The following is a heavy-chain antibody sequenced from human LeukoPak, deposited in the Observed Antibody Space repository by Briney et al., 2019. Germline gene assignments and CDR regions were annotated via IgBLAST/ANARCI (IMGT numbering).Heavy chain of an antibody. CDR1: GGSFSGYY. CDR2: IYHSGST. Sequence: PSETLSLTCAVYGGSFSGYYWSWIRQPPGKGLEWIGRIYHSGSTYYNPSLKSRVTISVDTSKNQFSLRLISVTAADTAVYYCARASGSHGWFDPWGQGTLVTVSS. CDR3: ARASGSHGWFDP. V-gene: IGHV4-34*01. J-gene: IGHJ5*02. D-gene: IGHD1-26*01.